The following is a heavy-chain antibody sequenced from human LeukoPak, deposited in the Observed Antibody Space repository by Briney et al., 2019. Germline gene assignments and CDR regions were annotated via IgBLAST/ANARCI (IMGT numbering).Heavy chain of an antibody. CDR1: GITFSSHG. CDR3: AKDRVSGVGAIDS. D-gene: IGHD3-3*01. V-gene: IGHV3-30*18. J-gene: IGHJ4*02. CDR2: LTYDGRSK. Sequence: PGGSLRLSCAASGITFSSHGMHWVRQAPGKGLEWVAFLTYDGRSKYFADSVKGRFTISRDNSKNTLYLQMNSVRPEDTAVYYCAKDRVSGVGAIDSWGQGTLVTVSS.